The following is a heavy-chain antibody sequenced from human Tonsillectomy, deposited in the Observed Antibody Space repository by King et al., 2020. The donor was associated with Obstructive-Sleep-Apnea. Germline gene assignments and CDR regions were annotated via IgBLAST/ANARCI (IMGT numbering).Heavy chain of an antibody. CDR3: ARDPYSYFDY. J-gene: IGHJ4*02. Sequence: QLQESGPGMVKPSETLSLNCTVSGGSISSSNYYWGWIRQPPGKGLEWIGSIYYSGSTYYNPSLKSRVTISVDTSKNQFSLKLSSVTAADTAVYYCARDPYSYFDYWGQGTLVTVSS. CDR1: GGSISSSNYY. D-gene: IGHD1-26*01. V-gene: IGHV4-39*07. CDR2: IYYSGST.